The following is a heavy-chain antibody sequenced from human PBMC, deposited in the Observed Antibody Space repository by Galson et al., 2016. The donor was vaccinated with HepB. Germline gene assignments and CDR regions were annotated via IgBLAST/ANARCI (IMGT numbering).Heavy chain of an antibody. V-gene: IGHV3-7*03. J-gene: IGHJ4*02. CDR2: IKQDGSEK. CDR3: ARDPEDGYTAVTPSDY. D-gene: IGHD4-17*01. CDR1: GFTFSSYW. Sequence: SLRLSCAASGFTFSSYWMNWVRQAPGKGLEWVANIKQDGSEKYYVDSVKGRFTISRDNAENSVYLQMNSLRAEDTAVYYCARDPEDGYTAVTPSDYWGQGTLVTVSS.